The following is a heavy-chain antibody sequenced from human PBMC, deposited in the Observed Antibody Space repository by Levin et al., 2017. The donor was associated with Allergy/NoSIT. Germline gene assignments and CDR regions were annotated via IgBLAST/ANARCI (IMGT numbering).Heavy chain of an antibody. CDR3: AKDIGYYGSGSYNQDYYYYYGMDV. D-gene: IGHD3-10*01. CDR1: GFTFDDYA. CDR2: ISWNSGSI. J-gene: IGHJ6*02. Sequence: GGSLRLSCAASGFTFDDYAMHWVRQAPGKGLEWVSGISWNSGSIGYADSVKGRFTISRDNAKNSLYLQMNSLRAEDTALYYCAKDIGYYGSGSYNQDYYYYYGMDVWGQGTTVTVSS. V-gene: IGHV3-9*01.